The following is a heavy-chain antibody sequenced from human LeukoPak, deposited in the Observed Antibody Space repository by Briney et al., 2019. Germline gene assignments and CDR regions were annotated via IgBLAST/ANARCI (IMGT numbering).Heavy chain of an antibody. CDR3: ARAGNDFWSGYTTGYDY. V-gene: IGHV3-11*04. CDR1: GFTFSDYY. CDR2: ISISGTTI. J-gene: IGHJ4*02. Sequence: GGSLRLSCAASGFTFSDYYMSWTRQAPGKGLEWVSYISISGTTIHYADSVKGRFTISRDNAKNSLYLQMNSLRAEDTAVYYCARAGNDFWSGYTTGYDYWGQGTLVTVSS. D-gene: IGHD3-3*01.